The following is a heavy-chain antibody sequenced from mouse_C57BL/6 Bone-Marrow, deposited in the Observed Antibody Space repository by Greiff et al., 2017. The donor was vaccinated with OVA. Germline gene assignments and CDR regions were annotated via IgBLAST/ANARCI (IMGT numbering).Heavy chain of an antibody. V-gene: IGHV5-16*01. Sequence: EVKVVESEGGLVQPGSSMKLSCTASGFTFSDYYMAWVRQVPEKGLEWVANINYDGSSTYYLDSLKSRFIISRDNAKNILYLQMSSLKSEDTATYYCARETYYSNYDAMDYWGQGTSVTVSS. D-gene: IGHD2-5*01. CDR3: ARETYYSNYDAMDY. J-gene: IGHJ4*01. CDR2: INYDGSST. CDR1: GFTFSDYY.